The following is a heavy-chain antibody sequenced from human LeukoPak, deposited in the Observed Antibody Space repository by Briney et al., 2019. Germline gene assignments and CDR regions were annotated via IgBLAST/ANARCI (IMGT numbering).Heavy chain of an antibody. CDR2: IYTSGST. V-gene: IGHV4-61*02. D-gene: IGHD3-10*01. CDR1: GGSISSGSYY. Sequence: SQTLSLTCTVSGGSISSGSYYWSWIRQPAGKGLEWIGRIYTSGSTNYNPSLKSRVTMSVDTSKNQFSLKLSSVTAADTAVYYCARIGSGSYFHGFDAFDIWGQGTMVTVSS. CDR3: ARIGSGSYFHGFDAFDI. J-gene: IGHJ3*02.